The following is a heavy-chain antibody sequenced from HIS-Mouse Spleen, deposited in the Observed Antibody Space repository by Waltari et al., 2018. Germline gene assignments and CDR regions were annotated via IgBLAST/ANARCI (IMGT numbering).Heavy chain of an antibody. J-gene: IGHJ4*02. V-gene: IGHV3-30*18. CDR3: AKDRGTRILNDANYDSSGDY. CDR1: GFTFSSSC. D-gene: IGHD3-22*01. Sequence: QVQLVESGGGVVQPGRSLRLRCAASGFTFSSSCLPWVLPAPGKWLGWVAVISYDGSNKYYADSVKGRFTISRDNSKNTLYLQMNSLRAEDTAVYYCAKDRGTRILNDANYDSSGDYWGQGTLVTVSS. CDR2: ISYDGSNK.